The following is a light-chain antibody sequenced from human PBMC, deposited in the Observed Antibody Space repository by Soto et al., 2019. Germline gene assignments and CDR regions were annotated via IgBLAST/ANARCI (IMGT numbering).Light chain of an antibody. Sequence: EIVLTQSPGTLSLSPGERATLSCRASQSVSSSYLAWYQQKPGQAPRLLIYGASSRATGIPERFSGSVSGTDFTLTISRLEPEDFAVYYCQQYGSSPLTFGGGTKVEIK. CDR3: QQYGSSPLT. V-gene: IGKV3-20*01. CDR1: QSVSSSY. J-gene: IGKJ4*01. CDR2: GAS.